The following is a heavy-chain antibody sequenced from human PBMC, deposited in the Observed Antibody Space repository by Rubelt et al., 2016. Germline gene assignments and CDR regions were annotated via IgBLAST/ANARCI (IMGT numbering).Heavy chain of an antibody. D-gene: IGHD6-13*01. CDR1: GYTFTSYA. CDR3: ARGLGLGYSSSWFNWFDP. CDR2: FNAGNGNT. J-gene: IGHJ5*02. V-gene: IGHV1-3*01. Sequence: QVQLVQSGAEVKKPGASVKVSCKASGYTFTSYAMHWVRQAPGQRLEWMGWFNAGNGNTKYSQKFQGRVTITRDTSASTAYMELSSLRSEDTAVYYCARGLGLGYSSSWFNWFDPWGQGTLVTVSS.